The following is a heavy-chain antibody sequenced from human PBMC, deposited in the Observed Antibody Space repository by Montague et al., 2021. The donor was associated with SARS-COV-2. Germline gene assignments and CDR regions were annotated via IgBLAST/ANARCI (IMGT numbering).Heavy chain of an antibody. V-gene: IGHV4-34*01. Sequence: SETLSLTCAVYGGSFSGHHWSWIRQPPGKGLEWIGEINNSGSTNYNPSPKSRVTISVDTSKNQFSLKLHSVTAADTAVYYCARGRIEVSMIVVVLTGASYYMDVWGKGTTVTVSS. D-gene: IGHD3-22*01. CDR3: ARGRIEVSMIVVVLTGASYYMDV. CDR2: INNSGST. J-gene: IGHJ6*03. CDR1: GGSFSGHH.